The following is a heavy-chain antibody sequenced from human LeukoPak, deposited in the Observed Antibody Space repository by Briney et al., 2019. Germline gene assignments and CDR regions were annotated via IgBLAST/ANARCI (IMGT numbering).Heavy chain of an antibody. V-gene: IGHV4-59*08. CDR2: IYSSGST. CDR3: ARSRGYSYGTTFLDY. Sequence: SETLSLTCTVSGASMTTYYWSWIRQPPGKGLEWVAYIYSSGSTNYNPSLKSRVTISVDTSKNQFSLKLSSVTAADTAVYYCARSRGYSYGTTFLDYWGQGTLVTVSS. CDR1: GASMTTYY. J-gene: IGHJ4*02. D-gene: IGHD5-18*01.